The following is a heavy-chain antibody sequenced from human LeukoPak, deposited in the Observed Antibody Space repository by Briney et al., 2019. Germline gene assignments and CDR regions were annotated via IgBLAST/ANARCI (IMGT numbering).Heavy chain of an antibody. CDR1: GFTLNSYA. J-gene: IGHJ6*04. CDR2: ISGSGGST. V-gene: IGHV3-23*01. D-gene: IGHD3-10*02. CDR3: AELGITMIGGV. Sequence: GGSLRLSCAASGFTLNSYAMSWVRQAPGKGLEWVSAISGSGGSTYYADSVKGRFTISRDNSKNTLYLQMNSLRAEDTAVYYCAELGITMIGGVWGKGTTVTISS.